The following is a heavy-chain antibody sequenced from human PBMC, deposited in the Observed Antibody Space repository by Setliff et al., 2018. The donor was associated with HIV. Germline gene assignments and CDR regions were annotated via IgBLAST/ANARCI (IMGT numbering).Heavy chain of an antibody. CDR3: ARFDVTPMTTRDY. J-gene: IGHJ4*02. CDR2: IHHTGHI. D-gene: IGHD4-17*01. V-gene: IGHV4-34*01. CDR1: GASFTDY. Sequence: ASETLSLTCAFYGASFTDYWNWIRQPPGKGLEWIGEIHHTGHINYNPSFKSRVTMSLDMSTNQFSLKMASMTAADSAVYYCARFDVTPMTTRDYWGQGTQVTVSS.